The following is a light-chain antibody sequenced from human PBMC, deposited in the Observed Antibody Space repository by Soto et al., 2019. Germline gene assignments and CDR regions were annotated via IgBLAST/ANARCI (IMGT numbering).Light chain of an antibody. CDR3: QQYGRT. V-gene: IGKV3-20*01. CDR1: QSVSSSY. Sequence: EIVLTQSPGTLSLSPGERATLSCRASQSVSSSYLAWYQQKPGQAPRLLIYGASSRATGIPDRFSGSGSGTDFTLTISRLETEDCAVDYCQQYGRTFGQGTKVEIK. CDR2: GAS. J-gene: IGKJ1*01.